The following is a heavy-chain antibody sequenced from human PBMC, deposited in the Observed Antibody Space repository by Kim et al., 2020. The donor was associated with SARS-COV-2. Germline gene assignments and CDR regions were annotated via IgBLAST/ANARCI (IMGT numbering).Heavy chain of an antibody. CDR2: IHHTGTT. CDR1: GGAISDDY. J-gene: IGHJ6*02. V-gene: IGHV4-59*01. CDR3: ARGIFGGGRNYYGLDV. Sequence: SETLSLTCTVSGGAISDDYWCWIRQPPGKGLEWLGYIHHTGTTKYKPSLQSRVTISLDTSKNQFSLKLNSVTAADTAVYYCARGIFGGGRNYYGLDVWGQGTPGTVSS. D-gene: IGHD3-10*01.